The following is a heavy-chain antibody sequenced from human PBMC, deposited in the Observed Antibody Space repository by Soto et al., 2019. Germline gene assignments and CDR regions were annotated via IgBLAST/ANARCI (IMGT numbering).Heavy chain of an antibody. CDR3: AHAYGGTSWPNDAFDV. V-gene: IGHV2-5*02. CDR1: GFSLSADGVG. D-gene: IGHD2-2*01. J-gene: IGHJ3*01. Sequence: QITLKESGPTLVKPTQTLTLTCTFSGFSLSADGVGVGWIRQPPGKALEWLALIYWDDDQRYSPSLKTRLTISKDTSKNQVVLTMTNMDPVDTATYYCAHAYGGTSWPNDAFDVLGQGTVGSGSS. CDR2: IYWDDDQ.